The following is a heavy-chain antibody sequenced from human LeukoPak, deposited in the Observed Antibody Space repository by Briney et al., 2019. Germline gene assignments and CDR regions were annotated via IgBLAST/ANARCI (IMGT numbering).Heavy chain of an antibody. D-gene: IGHD6-13*01. CDR3: ASASSWYYYYGMDV. CDR1: GFTFSSYS. Sequence: GGSLRLSCAASGFTFSSYSMNWVRQAPGKGLEWVLYISSSSSTIYYADSVKGRFTISRDNAKNSLYLQMNSLRAEDTAVYYCASASSWYYYYGMDVWGQGTTVTVSS. V-gene: IGHV3-48*04. CDR2: ISSSSSTI. J-gene: IGHJ6*02.